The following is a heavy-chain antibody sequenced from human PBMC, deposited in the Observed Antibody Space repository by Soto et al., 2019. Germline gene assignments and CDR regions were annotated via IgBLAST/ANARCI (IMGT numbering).Heavy chain of an antibody. J-gene: IGHJ3*02. CDR2: IIPIFGTA. CDR1: GGTFSSYA. Sequence: SVKVSCKASGGTFSSYAISWVRQAAGQGLEWMGGIIPIFGTANYAQKFQGRVTITAEESTSTAYMELSSLRSEDPAVYYCPSSSTSGDGGAFDIWGQGKRVTV. CDR3: PSSSTSGDGGAFDI. V-gene: IGHV1-69*13. D-gene: IGHD2-2*01.